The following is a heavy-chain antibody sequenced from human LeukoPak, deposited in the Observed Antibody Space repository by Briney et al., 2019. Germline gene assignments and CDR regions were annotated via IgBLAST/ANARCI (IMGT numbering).Heavy chain of an antibody. D-gene: IGHD2-15*01. Sequence: GVSLRLSCAASGFTFSSYAMSWVRQAPGKGLEWVSAISGSGGSTYYADSVKGRFTISRDNSKNTLYLQMNSLRADDTAVYYCAKEEVEVVAATIDEYFQHWGQGTLVTVSS. CDR1: GFTFSSYA. CDR3: AKEEVEVVAATIDEYFQH. V-gene: IGHV3-23*01. CDR2: ISGSGGST. J-gene: IGHJ1*01.